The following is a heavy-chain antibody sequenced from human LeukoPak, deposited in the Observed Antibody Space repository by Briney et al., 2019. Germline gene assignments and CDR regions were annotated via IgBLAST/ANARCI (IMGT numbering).Heavy chain of an antibody. V-gene: IGHV3-30-3*01. CDR3: AGERYGGDDDYYYGMDV. Sequence: GGSLRLSCAASGFTFSSYAMHWVRQAPGKGLEWVAVISYDGSNKYYADSVKGRFTISRDNSKNTLYLQMNSLRTEDTAVYYCAGERYGGDDDYYYGMDVWGQGTTVTVSS. CDR1: GFTFSSYA. CDR2: ISYDGSNK. D-gene: IGHD2-21*02. J-gene: IGHJ6*02.